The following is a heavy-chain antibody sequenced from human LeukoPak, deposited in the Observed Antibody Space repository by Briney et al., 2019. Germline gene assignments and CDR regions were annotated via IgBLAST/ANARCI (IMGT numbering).Heavy chain of an antibody. D-gene: IGHD3-16*01. CDR3: ARVLESYRGGGYYFDY. J-gene: IGHJ4*02. V-gene: IGHV4-59*01. CDR2: IYYSGST. CDR1: GGSISSYY. Sequence: SETLSLTCTVSGGSISSYYWSWIRQPPGKGLEWIGYIYYSGSTNYNPSLKSRVTISVDTSKNQFSLKLSSVTAADTAVYYCARVLESYRGGGYYFDYWGQGTLVTVSS.